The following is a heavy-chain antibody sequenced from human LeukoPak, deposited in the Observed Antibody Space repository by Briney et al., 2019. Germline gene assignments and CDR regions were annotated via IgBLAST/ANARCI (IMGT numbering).Heavy chain of an antibody. CDR2: IRYDGSNK. CDR1: GFTFSSYG. CDR3: ARTVAREYYFDY. J-gene: IGHJ4*02. D-gene: IGHD4-23*01. V-gene: IGHV3-30*02. Sequence: GGSLRLSCAASGFTFSSYGMHWVRQAPGKGLEWVAFIRYDGSNKYYADSVKGRFTISRDNSKNTLYLQMNSLRAEDTAVYYCARTVAREYYFDYWGQGTLVTVSS.